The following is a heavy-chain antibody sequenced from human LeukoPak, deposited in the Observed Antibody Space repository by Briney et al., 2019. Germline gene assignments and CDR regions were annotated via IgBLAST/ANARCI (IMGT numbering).Heavy chain of an antibody. J-gene: IGHJ3*02. CDR2: INTNSGGT. D-gene: IGHD2-15*01. Sequence: ASVKVSCKASGYTFTGYYMHWVRQAPGQGLEWMGRINTNSGGTNYAQKFQGRVTMTRDTSISTAYMELSRLRSDDTAVYYCARNSIGYCSGGSCYYDAFDIWGQGTMVTVSS. V-gene: IGHV1-2*06. CDR1: GYTFTGYY. CDR3: ARNSIGYCSGGSCYYDAFDI.